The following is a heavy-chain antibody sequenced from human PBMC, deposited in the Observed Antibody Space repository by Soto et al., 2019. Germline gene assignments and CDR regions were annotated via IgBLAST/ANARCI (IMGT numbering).Heavy chain of an antibody. D-gene: IGHD3-22*01. CDR2: IYYSGST. CDR3: ARSPVVVASDY. CDR1: GGSISSYY. Sequence: QVQLQESGPGLVKPSETLSLTCTVSGGSISSYYWSWIRQPPGKGLEWIGYIYYSGSTNYHPSLKSXXTXSXXTSKTQCSLKLSSVTAADTAVYYCARSPVVVASDYWGQGTLVTVSS. J-gene: IGHJ4*02. V-gene: IGHV4-59*01.